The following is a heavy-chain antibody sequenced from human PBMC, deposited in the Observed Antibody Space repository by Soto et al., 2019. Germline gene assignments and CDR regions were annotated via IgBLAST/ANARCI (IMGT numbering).Heavy chain of an antibody. CDR1: GFSLTNVW. V-gene: IGHV3-15*07. CDR3: SHGYEQYFES. Sequence: EVQLVESGGGLVKPGGSLRLSCAVSGFSLTNVWMNWVRQAPGKGLEWVGRIKSKADGGTTDYAAPVKGRFIISRDESTNTLYLEMKSLKIEDTAVYYCSHGYEQYFESWGQGTLVTVSS. D-gene: IGHD5-18*01. CDR2: IKSKADGGTT. J-gene: IGHJ4*02.